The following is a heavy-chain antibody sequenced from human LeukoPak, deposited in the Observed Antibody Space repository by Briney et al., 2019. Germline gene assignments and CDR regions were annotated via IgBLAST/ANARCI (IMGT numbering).Heavy chain of an antibody. Sequence: SGGSLRLSCAASGFTFSSYWMHWVRQAPGEGLLWVSRINTDGSNTAYADSVKGRFTISRDNAKNTLYLQMSTLRAEDTAVYYCARGLVVSGYVSAVDIWGQGTMVTVSS. CDR2: INTDGSNT. CDR1: GFTFSSYW. CDR3: ARGLVVSGYVSAVDI. D-gene: IGHD2-2*01. V-gene: IGHV3-74*01. J-gene: IGHJ3*02.